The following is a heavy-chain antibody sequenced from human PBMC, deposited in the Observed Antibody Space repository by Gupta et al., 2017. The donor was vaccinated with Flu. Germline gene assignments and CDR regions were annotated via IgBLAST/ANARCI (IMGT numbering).Heavy chain of an antibody. J-gene: IGHJ4*02. CDR1: GFTFSSYG. D-gene: IGHD6-19*01. CDR3: ARERGKRGGWYDY. CDR2: IWYDGSNK. Sequence: GSGGGVVQPGRSLRLSCAASGFTFSSYGMHWVRQAPGKGLKWVAVIWYDGSNKYYADSVKGRFTISRDNSKNTLYLQMNSLRAEDTAVYYCARERGKRGGWYDYWGQGTLVTVSS. V-gene: IGHV3-33*01.